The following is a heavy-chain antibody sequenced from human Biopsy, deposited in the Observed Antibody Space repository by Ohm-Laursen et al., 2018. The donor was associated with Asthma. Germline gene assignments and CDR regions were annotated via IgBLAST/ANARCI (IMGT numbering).Heavy chain of an antibody. V-gene: IGHV3-33*01. CDR2: IWFDGSNK. J-gene: IGHJ4*02. Sequence: SLRLSCAASGFTFGSYGLHWVRQAPGKGLGWVADIWFDGSNKHYADSVKGRFTISRDNSKNTLYLQMNSLRAEDTAVYYCARGDSSNWSHYYFDYWGQGTLVTVSS. CDR1: GFTFGSYG. D-gene: IGHD3-22*01. CDR3: ARGDSSNWSHYYFDY.